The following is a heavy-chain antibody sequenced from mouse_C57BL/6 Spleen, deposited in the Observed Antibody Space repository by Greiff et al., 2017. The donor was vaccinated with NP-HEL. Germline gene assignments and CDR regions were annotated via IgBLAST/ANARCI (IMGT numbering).Heavy chain of an antibody. J-gene: IGHJ3*01. Sequence: EVMLVESGAELVRPGASVKLSCTASGFNIKDDYMHWVKQRPEQGLEWIGWIDPENGDTEYASKFQGKATITADTSSNTAYLQLSSLTSEDTAVYYCTTNYDYDEAYWGQGTLVTVSA. D-gene: IGHD2-4*01. CDR3: TTNYDYDEAY. CDR2: IDPENGDT. CDR1: GFNIKDDY. V-gene: IGHV14-4*01.